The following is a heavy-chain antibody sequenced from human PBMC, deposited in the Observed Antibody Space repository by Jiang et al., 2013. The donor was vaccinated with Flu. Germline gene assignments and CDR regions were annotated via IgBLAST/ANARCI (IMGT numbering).Heavy chain of an antibody. CDR2: IWYDGSNK. Sequence: VQLLESGGGVVQPGRSLRLSCAASGFTFSSYGMHWVRQAPGKGLEWVAVIWYDGSNKYYADSVKGRFTISRDNSKNTLYLQMNSLRAEDTAVYYCARSTVTMRWYFDLWGRGTLVTVSS. D-gene: IGHD4-17*01. CDR1: GFTFSSYG. V-gene: IGHV3-33*01. CDR3: ARSTVTMRWYFDL. J-gene: IGHJ2*01.